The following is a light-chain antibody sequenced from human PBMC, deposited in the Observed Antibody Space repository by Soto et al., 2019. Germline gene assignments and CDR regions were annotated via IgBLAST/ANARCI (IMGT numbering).Light chain of an antibody. V-gene: IGLV2-14*01. CDR1: SSDVGGYNY. CDR2: DVS. Sequence: QSALTQPASVSGSPGQSITISCTGTSSDVGGYNYVSWYQQHPGKAPKLMIYDVSNRPSGVSNRFSGSKSGNMASLTISGLQAEDEADYYCSSYTISTLVVFDGGTKVTVL. CDR3: SSYTISTLVV. J-gene: IGLJ2*01.